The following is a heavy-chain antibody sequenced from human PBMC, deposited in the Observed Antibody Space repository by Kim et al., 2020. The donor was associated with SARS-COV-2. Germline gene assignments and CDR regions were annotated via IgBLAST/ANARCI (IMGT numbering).Heavy chain of an antibody. CDR3: ARLNGGAGSDFDY. V-gene: IGHV5-51*01. D-gene: IGHD3-10*01. J-gene: IGHJ4*02. Sequence: YSPSFQGQVTISAVKSISTAYLQWSSLKASDTAMYYCARLNGGAGSDFDYWGQGTLVTVSS.